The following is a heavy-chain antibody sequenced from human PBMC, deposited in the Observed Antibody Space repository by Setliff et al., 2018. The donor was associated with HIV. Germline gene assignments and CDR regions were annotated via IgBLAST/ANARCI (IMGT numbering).Heavy chain of an antibody. Sequence: ASVKVSCKASGYTFTSYGISWVRQAPGQGLEWMGWISAYNGNTNHAQKLQGRVTMTTDTSTSTAYMELRSLRSDDTAVYYCAAGYGSGSYGAFDIWGQGTMVTVSS. CDR2: ISAYNGNT. D-gene: IGHD3-10*01. J-gene: IGHJ3*02. CDR3: AAGYGSGSYGAFDI. CDR1: GYTFTSYG. V-gene: IGHV1-18*01.